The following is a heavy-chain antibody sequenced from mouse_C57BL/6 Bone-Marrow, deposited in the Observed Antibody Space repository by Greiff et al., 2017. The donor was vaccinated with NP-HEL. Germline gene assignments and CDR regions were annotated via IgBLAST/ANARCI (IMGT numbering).Heavy chain of an antibody. D-gene: IGHD2-14*01. CDR1: GFTFSSYG. J-gene: IGHJ3*01. CDR3: ARHEIGAY. Sequence: EVKLVESGGDLVKPGGSLKLSCAASGFTFSSYGMSWVRQTPDKRLEWVATISSGGSYTYYPDSVKGRFTISRDNAKNTLYLQMSSLKSEDTAMYYCARHEIGAYWGQGTLVTVSA. V-gene: IGHV5-6*01. CDR2: ISSGGSYT.